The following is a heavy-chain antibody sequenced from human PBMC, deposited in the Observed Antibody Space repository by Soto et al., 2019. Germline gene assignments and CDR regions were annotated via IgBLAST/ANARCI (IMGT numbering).Heavy chain of an antibody. V-gene: IGHV1-69*01. Sequence: QVYLVQSGAEVKKPGSSVKVSCKALRGTFTNYAFSWVRQAPGQGLEWMGGIMPFFGSGNYAQKFQSRIKITADESTSSVYLELTSLRSEDTAVYYCARDRAGFYSHFVYWGQGTLVTVSS. J-gene: IGHJ4*02. CDR1: RGTFTNYA. CDR3: ARDRAGFYSHFVY. D-gene: IGHD3-3*01. CDR2: IMPFFGSG.